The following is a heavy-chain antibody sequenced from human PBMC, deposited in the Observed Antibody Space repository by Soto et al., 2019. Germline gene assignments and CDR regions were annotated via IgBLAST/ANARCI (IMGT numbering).Heavy chain of an antibody. CDR3: AKDWVSGGWFNWFHP. D-gene: IGHD6-19*01. CDR2: ISHSGTSK. CDR1: GFTVGTTG. V-gene: IGHV3-30*18. Sequence: QVQLVESGGGVVQPGGSLNLACVASGFTVGTTGMHWVRQAPGKGLEWVAMISHSGTSKQYGDSVQGRFTVSRDDAKNTLYLQMSSLRPEDTGTYHCAKDWVSGGWFNWFHPWGQGVQVTVSS. J-gene: IGHJ5*02.